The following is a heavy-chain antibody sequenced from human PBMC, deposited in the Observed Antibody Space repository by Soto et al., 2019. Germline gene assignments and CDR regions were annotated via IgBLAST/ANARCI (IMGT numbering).Heavy chain of an antibody. Sequence: GGSLRLSCVVSVFPFGANAMSWVRQSPGKGLEWVSGLSNTGRRTSYADSVKGRFNISRDNSENTVYLQMNSLRVEDTAVYYCATEMGATQGPFDNWGQGTLVTVSS. CDR2: LSNTGRRT. J-gene: IGHJ4*02. V-gene: IGHV3-23*01. CDR1: VFPFGANA. CDR3: ATEMGATQGPFDN. D-gene: IGHD1-26*01.